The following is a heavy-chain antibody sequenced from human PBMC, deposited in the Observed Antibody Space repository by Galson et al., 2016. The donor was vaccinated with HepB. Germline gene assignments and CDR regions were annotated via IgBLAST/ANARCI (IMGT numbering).Heavy chain of an antibody. CDR2: IGASNGDT. CDR1: GYKFTNYG. J-gene: IGHJ4*02. CDR3: ATTTNCDFWSAYYSCCGWDH. D-gene: IGHD3-3*01. Sequence: SVKVSCKASGYKFTNYGIIWVRRAPGQGLEWMGWIGASNGDTNYAQKFQGRVTMTTETSTSTAYMELRSLTSDDTAVYYCATTTNCDFWSAYYSCCGWDHWGQGTLVTVSS. V-gene: IGHV1-18*01.